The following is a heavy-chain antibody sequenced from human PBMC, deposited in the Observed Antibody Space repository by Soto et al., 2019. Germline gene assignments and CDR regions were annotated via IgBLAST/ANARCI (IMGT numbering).Heavy chain of an antibody. Sequence: ASVKVSCKASGYTFTSYGISWVLQAPGQGLEWMGWISAHNGNTNYAQKLQGRVTMTTDTSTSTAYMELRSLRSDDTAVYYCARDRSGDSSSWYPGGWFDPWGQGTLVTVSS. CDR3: ARDRSGDSSSWYPGGWFDP. CDR2: ISAHNGNT. J-gene: IGHJ5*02. D-gene: IGHD6-13*01. CDR1: GYTFTSYG. V-gene: IGHV1-18*01.